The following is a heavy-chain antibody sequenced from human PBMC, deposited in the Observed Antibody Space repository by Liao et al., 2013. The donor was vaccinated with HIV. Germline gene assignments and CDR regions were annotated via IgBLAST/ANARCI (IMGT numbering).Heavy chain of an antibody. J-gene: IGHJ4*02. CDR3: ASVFGDAYCGGDCYL. CDR2: LHYSGNT. CDR1: GGSISSNSYYY. D-gene: IGHD2-21*01. Sequence: QVQLQESGPGLVKPSETLSLTCTVSGGSISSNSYYYWGWIRQPPGKGLEWIGSLHYSGNTYYKTSLKSRVTISEDTSKNQFSLRLIFVTAADTAVYYCASVFGDAYCGGDCYLWGPGTLVTVSS. V-gene: IGHV4-39*07.